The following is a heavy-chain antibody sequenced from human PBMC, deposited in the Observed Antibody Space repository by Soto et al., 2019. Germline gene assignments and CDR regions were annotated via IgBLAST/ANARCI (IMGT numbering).Heavy chain of an antibody. CDR1: GFTFSSYA. J-gene: IGHJ6*02. V-gene: IGHV3-23*01. CDR3: AKELYCSSTSCYFYYYYGMDV. Sequence: GGSLRLSCAASGFTFSSYAMSWVRQAPGKGLEWVSAISGSGGSTYYADSVKGRFTISRDNSKNTLYLQMNSLRAEDTAVYYCAKELYCSSTSCYFYYYYGMDVWGQGTTVTVSS. CDR2: ISGSGGST. D-gene: IGHD2-2*01.